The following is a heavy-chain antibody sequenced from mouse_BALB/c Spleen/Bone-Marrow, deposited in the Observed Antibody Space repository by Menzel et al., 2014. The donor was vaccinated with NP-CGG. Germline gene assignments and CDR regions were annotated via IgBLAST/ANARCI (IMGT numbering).Heavy chain of an antibody. V-gene: IGHV1-69*01. CDR1: GYAFTDRW. Sequence: QVQLQQSGTELVMPGASVKMSCKASGYAFTDRWIHWVKQRPGQGLEWIGAIDTSDSYTNYNQEFKGKATLTVDESSSTAYIHLSSLTSEDSAVYYCARGGDDFSLDYWGQRTSVTVSS. CDR2: IDTSDSYT. CDR3: ARGGDDFSLDY. D-gene: IGHD2-4*01. J-gene: IGHJ4*01.